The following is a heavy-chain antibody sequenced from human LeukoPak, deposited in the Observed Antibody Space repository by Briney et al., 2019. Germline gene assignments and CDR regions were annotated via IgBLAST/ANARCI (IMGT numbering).Heavy chain of an antibody. CDR1: GFTFSDHY. D-gene: IGHD6-19*01. Sequence: GGSLRLSCAASGFTFSDHYMSWVRQAPGKGLEWVSVIYSGGSTYYADSVKGRFTISRDNSKNTLYLQMNSLRAEDTAVYYCARDGTGYSSGWYLYMDVWGKGTTVTVSS. CDR3: ARDGTGYSSGWYLYMDV. J-gene: IGHJ6*03. V-gene: IGHV3-53*01. CDR2: IYSGGST.